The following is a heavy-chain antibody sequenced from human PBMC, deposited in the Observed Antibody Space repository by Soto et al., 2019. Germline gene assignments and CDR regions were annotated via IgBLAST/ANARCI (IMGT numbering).Heavy chain of an antibody. J-gene: IGHJ4*02. D-gene: IGHD3-16*01. Sequence: SETLSLTCAVSGFSINAYYWSWIRQPPGKGLEWIGYIYYSGTTNYNPSLKSRVTISVDTSKNQFSLKLSSVTAADTAVYYCARVWGYAFDYWGQGTLVTVSS. CDR2: IYYSGTT. CDR1: GFSINAYY. CDR3: ARVWGYAFDY. V-gene: IGHV4-59*01.